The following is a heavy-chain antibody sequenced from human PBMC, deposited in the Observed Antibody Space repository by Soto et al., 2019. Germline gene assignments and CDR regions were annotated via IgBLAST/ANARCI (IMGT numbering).Heavy chain of an antibody. CDR1: GFAFSRHG. CDR2: IVRDGSED. V-gene: IGHV3-33*01. D-gene: IGHD2-2*01. CDR3: ARDDAYADNGIDS. J-gene: IGHJ5*01. Sequence: QVQLVESGGGVVQPGRSLRLSCAASGFAFSRHGMHWVRQAPGKGLEWVAVIVRDGSEDYYADSGEGRFTISRDNSKNTLYLEMNNLRPEDTAVYYCARDDAYADNGIDSWGQGTLVTVSS.